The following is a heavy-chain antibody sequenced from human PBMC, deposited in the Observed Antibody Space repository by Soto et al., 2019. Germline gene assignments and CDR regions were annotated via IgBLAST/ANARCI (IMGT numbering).Heavy chain of an antibody. CDR1: GYTFTSYA. V-gene: IGHV1-3*01. CDR2: INAGNVNT. D-gene: IGHD6-13*01. Sequence: QVQLVQSGAEVKKPGASVKVSCKASGYTFTSYAMHWVRQAPGQRLEWMGWINAGNVNTKYSQKFQGRVTITRDTSASTAYRELSSRRSEYTAVYYCARDGDSSSWYPCDYWVQGTLVTVS. CDR3: ARDGDSSSWYPCDY. J-gene: IGHJ4*02.